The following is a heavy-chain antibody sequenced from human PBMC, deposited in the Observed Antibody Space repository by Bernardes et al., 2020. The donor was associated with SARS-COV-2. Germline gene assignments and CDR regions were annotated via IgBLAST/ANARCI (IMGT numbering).Heavy chain of an antibody. Sequence: ASVKVSCKASGYTFTSYGISWVRQAPGQGLEWMGWISAYNGNTNYAQKLQGRVTMTTDTSTSTAYMELRSLRSDDTAVYYCARVSRITIFYGMDVWGQGTTVTVSS. CDR1: GYTFTSYG. V-gene: IGHV1-18*01. J-gene: IGHJ6*02. D-gene: IGHD3-3*01. CDR2: ISAYNGNT. CDR3: ARVSRITIFYGMDV.